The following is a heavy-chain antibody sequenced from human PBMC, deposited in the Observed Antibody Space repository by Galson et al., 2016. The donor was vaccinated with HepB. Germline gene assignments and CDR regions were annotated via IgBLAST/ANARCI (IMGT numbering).Heavy chain of an antibody. CDR1: GFSLRTSGMS. D-gene: IGHD3/OR15-3a*01. Sequence: LVKPTQTLTLTCTFSGFSLRTSGMSVSWIRQPPGKGLEWIGSIYYSGSTYYNPSPKSRVTISVDTSKNQFSLKLSSVTAADTAVYYCAGPGFGLVLYGFDPGGQGTLVTVSS. CDR2: IYYSGST. J-gene: IGHJ5*02. V-gene: IGHV4-30-2*03. CDR3: AGPGFGLVLYGFDP.